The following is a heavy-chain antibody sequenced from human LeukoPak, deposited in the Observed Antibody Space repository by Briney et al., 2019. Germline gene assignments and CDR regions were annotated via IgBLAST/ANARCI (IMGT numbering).Heavy chain of an antibody. CDR2: IYYSGSS. CDR1: GVSISSYY. J-gene: IGHJ4*02. V-gene: IGHV4-59*08. D-gene: IGHD4-17*01. Sequence: SETLSLTCTVSGVSISSYYWNWIRQAPGKGLEWIGNIYYSGSSNYNPSLRGRVTISLHPSKNQFSLKLSSAPAAHTAVYYCARFPYGAYGLDYWGQGTLVTVSS. CDR3: ARFPYGAYGLDY.